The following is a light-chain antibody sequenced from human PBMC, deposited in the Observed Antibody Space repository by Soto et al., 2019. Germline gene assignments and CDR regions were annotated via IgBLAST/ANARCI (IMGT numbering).Light chain of an antibody. CDR3: SSYTGSSFYYV. Sequence: QSALTQPASVSGSPGQSITISCTGTSSDVGGYNYVSWYQLHPGKAPKLMIYGVSNRPSGVSNRFSGSKSGNTASLTISGLQAEDEADYYCSSYTGSSFYYVFGTGTKLTVL. CDR2: GVS. CDR1: SSDVGGYNY. V-gene: IGLV2-14*01. J-gene: IGLJ1*01.